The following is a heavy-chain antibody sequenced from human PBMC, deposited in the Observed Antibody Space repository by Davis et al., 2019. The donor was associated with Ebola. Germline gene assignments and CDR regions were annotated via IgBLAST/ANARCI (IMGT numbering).Heavy chain of an antibody. CDR2: IQGDGNSI. CDR1: GFSFSSYW. J-gene: IGHJ6*03. D-gene: IGHD5-18*01. V-gene: IGHV3-74*01. CDR3: ARDTRIHLSDYMDV. Sequence: PGGSLRLSCAASGFSFSSYWMLWVRQAPGKGLVWVSRIQGDGNSITYADSVKGRFTISRDNAKNTVYLQMNSLRAEDTAVYFCARDTRIHLSDYMDVWGKGTTVTVSS.